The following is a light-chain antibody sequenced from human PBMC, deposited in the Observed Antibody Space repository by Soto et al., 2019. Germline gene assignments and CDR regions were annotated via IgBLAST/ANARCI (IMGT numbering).Light chain of an antibody. CDR1: QNVGNY. J-gene: IGKJ5*01. CDR2: DAA. V-gene: IGKV3-15*01. CDR3: QQYNNWPPIT. Sequence: EIVLTQSPATLSLSPGERATLSCRASQNVGNYLLWYQQKSGQAPRLLIYDAATRATGIPARFSGSGSGTEFTLTISSLQSEDFALYYCQQYNNWPPITFGQGTRLEI.